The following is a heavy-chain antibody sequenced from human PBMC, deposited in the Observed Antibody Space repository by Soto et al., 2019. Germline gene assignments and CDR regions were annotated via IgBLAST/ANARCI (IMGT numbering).Heavy chain of an antibody. CDR1: GFTFSSYD. J-gene: IGHJ5*02. D-gene: IGHD3-22*01. V-gene: IGHV3-13*01. CDR2: IGTAGDT. Sequence: PGGSLRLSCAASGFTFSSYDMHWVRQATGKGLEWVSAIGTAGDTYYPGSVKGRFTISRENAKNSLYLQMNSLRAGGTAVYYCARGVYYDSSGYLRASYNWFDPWGQGTLVTVSS. CDR3: ARGVYYDSSGYLRASYNWFDP.